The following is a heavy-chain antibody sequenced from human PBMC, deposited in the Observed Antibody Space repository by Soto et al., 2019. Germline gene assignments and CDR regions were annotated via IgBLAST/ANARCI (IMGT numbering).Heavy chain of an antibody. CDR3: ARTDNVGYYPY. Sequence: SETLSLTCAVSGGSISSGYYWAWIRRPPGKGLEWIGSVYHSGRTYYKPSLKSRVTISVDTSRHQFSLKLTSVTAADSAAYDCARTDNVGYYPYYGQGSLVRVAS. J-gene: IGHJ4*02. CDR1: GGSISSGYY. V-gene: IGHV4-38-2*01. D-gene: IGHD3-3*01. CDR2: VYHSGRT.